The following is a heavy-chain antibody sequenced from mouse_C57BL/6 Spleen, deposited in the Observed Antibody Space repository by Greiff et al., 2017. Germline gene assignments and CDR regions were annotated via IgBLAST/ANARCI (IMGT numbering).Heavy chain of an antibody. J-gene: IGHJ2*01. Sequence: QVQLKQPGAELVKPGASVKMSCKASGYTFTSYWITWVKQRPGQGLEWIGDIYPGSGSTNYNEKFKSKATLTVDTSSSTAYMQLSSLTSEDSAVYYCARRGVITTVVATEYYFDYWGQGTTLTVSS. D-gene: IGHD1-1*01. V-gene: IGHV1-55*01. CDR1: GYTFTSYW. CDR3: ARRGVITTVVATEYYFDY. CDR2: IYPGSGST.